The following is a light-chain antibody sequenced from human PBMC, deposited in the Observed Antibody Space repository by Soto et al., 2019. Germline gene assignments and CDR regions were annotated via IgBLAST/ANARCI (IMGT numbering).Light chain of an antibody. V-gene: IGKV3-15*01. CDR2: DAS. J-gene: IGKJ2*01. CDR1: QSVSSN. CDR3: QQCNNWPYT. Sequence: EIVMTQSPATLSVSPGERVTLSCRASQSVSSNLGWYQQKTGQAPRLLVYDASTRATGIPARFSGSGSATEFTLTISSLQSEDFAVYYCQQCNNWPYTFGQGTKLDI.